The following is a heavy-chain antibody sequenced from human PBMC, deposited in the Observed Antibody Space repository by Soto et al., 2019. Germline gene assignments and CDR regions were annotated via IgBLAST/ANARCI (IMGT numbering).Heavy chain of an antibody. V-gene: IGHV3-11*06. CDR3: VRGGGGGLFDP. Sequence: QVQLVESGGGLVTPGGSLRLSCASSGFTFSDYYMSWIRQAPGKGLEWLSYISPGSRYPAYADSVKGRFTISRDNARRSLSLQMNSLPVDDTAIYYCVRGGGGGLFDPWGQGSMVTVSS. D-gene: IGHD2-15*01. CDR1: GFTFSDYY. CDR2: ISPGSRYP. J-gene: IGHJ5*02.